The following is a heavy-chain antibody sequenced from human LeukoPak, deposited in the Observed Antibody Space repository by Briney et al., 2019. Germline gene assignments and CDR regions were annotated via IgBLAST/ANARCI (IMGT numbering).Heavy chain of an antibody. CDR2: INPNSGGT. D-gene: IGHD6-19*01. V-gene: IGHV1-2*02. CDR3: AREGGRYSSGCLLF. J-gene: IGHJ4*02. CDR1: GYTFTCYY. Sequence: ASVKVSCTASGYTFTCYYMHWVRQAPGQGLEWMGWINPNSGGTNYAQKFQGRVTMTRDTSISTAYMELSRLRSDDTAVYYCAREGGRYSSGCLLFWGQGTLVTVSS.